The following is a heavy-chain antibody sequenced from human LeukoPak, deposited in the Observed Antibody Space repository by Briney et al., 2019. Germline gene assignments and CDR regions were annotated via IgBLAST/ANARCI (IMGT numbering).Heavy chain of an antibody. CDR2: ISGSGGST. CDR3: AKRGTPLLWFGEAFDY. Sequence: GGSLRLSCAASGFTFSSYAMSWVRQAPGKGLEWVSAISGSGGSTYYADSVKGRFTISRDNSKNTLYLQMNSLRAEDTAVYYCAKRGTPLLWFGEAFDYWGQGTLVTVSS. V-gene: IGHV3-23*01. J-gene: IGHJ4*02. D-gene: IGHD3-10*01. CDR1: GFTFSSYA.